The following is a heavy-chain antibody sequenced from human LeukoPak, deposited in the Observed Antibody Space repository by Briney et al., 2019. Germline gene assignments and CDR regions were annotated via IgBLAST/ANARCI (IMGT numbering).Heavy chain of an antibody. CDR3: AKVSLNMVNDAFDI. CDR2: IRNDGSRK. V-gene: IGHV3-30*02. D-gene: IGHD4/OR15-4a*01. J-gene: IGHJ3*02. CDR1: GFIFSSYC. Sequence: GGSLRLSSAADGFIFSSYCMHWVRQAPDKGLEWVAFIRNDGSRKYYADSVKRRFTISRDNSKNTLYLQMNSLRAEDTAMYYCAKVSLNMVNDAFDIWGQGTMVSVSS.